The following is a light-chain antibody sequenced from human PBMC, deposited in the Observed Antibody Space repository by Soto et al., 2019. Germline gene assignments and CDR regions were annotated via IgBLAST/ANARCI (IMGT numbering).Light chain of an antibody. CDR1: SGDIGDYKY. Sequence: QSALTQPASVSGSLGQSITISCTGSSGDIGDYKYVSWYKQHPGKAPKLMIYDVSNRPSGVSNRFSASKSGNTASLTISGLQAEDEADYYCSSYTSTNFVIFGGGTKLTVL. V-gene: IGLV2-14*01. CDR2: DVS. CDR3: SSYTSTNFVI. J-gene: IGLJ2*01.